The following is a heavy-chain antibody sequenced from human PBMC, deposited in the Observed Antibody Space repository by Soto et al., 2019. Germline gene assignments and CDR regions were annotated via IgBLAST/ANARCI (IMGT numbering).Heavy chain of an antibody. CDR2: ISSTTTYI. CDR3: ARESEDLTSNFDY. Sequence: EVQLVESGGGLVKPGGSLRLSCAASGFTFTRYSMNWVRQAPGKGLEWVSSISSTTTYIYYADSMKGRFTVSRDNAKNSVYVEMNSLSAEDTAVYYCARESEDLTSNFDYWGQGTLVTVSS. CDR1: GFTFTRYS. V-gene: IGHV3-21*01. J-gene: IGHJ4*02.